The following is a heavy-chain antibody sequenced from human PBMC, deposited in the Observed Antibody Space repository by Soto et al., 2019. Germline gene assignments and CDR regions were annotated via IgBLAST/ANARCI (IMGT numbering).Heavy chain of an antibody. V-gene: IGHV3-30*09. D-gene: IGHD1-26*01. CDR1: GFKFTDFA. J-gene: IGHJ6*02. CDR2: IAYDGSEK. Sequence: GPLVESGGGEVQPGRSLRLSCAASGFKFTDFALHWVRQAPGKGLEWVAIIAYDGSEKHYADSVKGRFAISRDNPKNTLYLEMNSLRPEDKAVYFCARRAWHSYYAIDVWGQGTTVTVFS. CDR3: ARRAWHSYYAIDV.